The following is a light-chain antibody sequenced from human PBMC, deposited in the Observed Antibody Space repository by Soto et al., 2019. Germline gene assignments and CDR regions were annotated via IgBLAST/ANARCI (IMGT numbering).Light chain of an antibody. Sequence: DIQRTQSPASLSASVGDRVTITCRARQGITNYVAWYQQKPGQAPKLLIYAASTLQSGVPSRFSGSGSGTAFTLTISSLQPEDVATYSCQKYHSVPIFGPGTRVDIK. CDR3: QKYHSVPI. J-gene: IGKJ3*01. CDR2: AAS. CDR1: QGITNY. V-gene: IGKV1-27*01.